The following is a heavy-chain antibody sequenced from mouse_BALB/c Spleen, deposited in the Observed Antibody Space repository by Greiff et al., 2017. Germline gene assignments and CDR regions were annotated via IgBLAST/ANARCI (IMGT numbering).Heavy chain of an antibody. CDR2: IYPGDGDT. D-gene: IGHD1-1*01. Sequence: QVQLQQSGPELVKPGASVKISCKASGYAFSSSWMNWVKQRPGQGLEWIGRIYPGDGDTNYNGKFKGKATLTADKSSSTAYMQLSSLTSVDSAVYFCARRGLYGSSHFDYWGQGTTLTVSS. V-gene: IGHV1-82*01. CDR3: ARRGLYGSSHFDY. CDR1: GYAFSSSW. J-gene: IGHJ2*01.